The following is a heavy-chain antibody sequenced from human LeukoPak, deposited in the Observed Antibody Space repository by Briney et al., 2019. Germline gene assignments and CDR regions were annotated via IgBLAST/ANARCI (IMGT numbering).Heavy chain of an antibody. CDR2: INPNSGGT. J-gene: IGHJ2*01. Sequence: ASVKVSCKTSGYTFTDYYMHWVRQAPGQGLEWMGWINPNSGGTNYAQKFQGRVTMTRDTSISTAYMELSRLRSDDTAVYYCARDGDSSGWYYSKNWYFDLWGRGTLVTVSS. CDR1: GYTFTDYY. V-gene: IGHV1-2*02. D-gene: IGHD6-19*01. CDR3: ARDGDSSGWYYSKNWYFDL.